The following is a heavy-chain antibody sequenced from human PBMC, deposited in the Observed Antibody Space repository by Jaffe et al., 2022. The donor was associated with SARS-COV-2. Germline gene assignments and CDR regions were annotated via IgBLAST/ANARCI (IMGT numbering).Heavy chain of an antibody. CDR1: GGSISSSSYY. CDR2: IYYSGST. CDR3: ARASNSDEGWFDP. D-gene: IGHD1-26*01. V-gene: IGHV4-39*01. Sequence: QLQLQESGPGLVKPSETLSLTCTVSGGSISSSSYYWGWIRQPPGKGLEWIGSIYYSGSTYYNPSLKSRVTISVDTSKNQFSLKLSSVTAADTAVYYCARASNSDEGWFDPWGQGTLVTVSS. J-gene: IGHJ5*02.